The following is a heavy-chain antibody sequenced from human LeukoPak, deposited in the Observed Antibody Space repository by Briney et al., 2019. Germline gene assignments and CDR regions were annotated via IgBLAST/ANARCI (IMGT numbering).Heavy chain of an antibody. J-gene: IGHJ3*02. Sequence: SETLSLTCTVSGYSISSGYLWGWIRQPPRKGLEWIGSIDGSGSSYYNPSLKSRVTISVDTSRNQFSLKMTSVTAADTAVYYCARELRDFDWLFADAFDIWGQGTMVTVSS. D-gene: IGHD3-9*01. CDR3: ARELRDFDWLFADAFDI. CDR1: GYSISSGYL. CDR2: IDGSGSS. V-gene: IGHV4-38-2*02.